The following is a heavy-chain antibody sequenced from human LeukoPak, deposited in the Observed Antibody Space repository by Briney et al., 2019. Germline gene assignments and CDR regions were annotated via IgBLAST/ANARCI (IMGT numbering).Heavy chain of an antibody. Sequence: GGSLRLSCAASGFTFSSYSMTWVRQAPGKGLEWVSSISSSSSYIYYADSVKGRFTISRDNAKNSLYLQMNSLRADDTSKYYCVKVVVGGIYHYDYYGLDVWGQGTTVTVSS. CDR3: VKVVVGGIYHYDYYGLDV. J-gene: IGHJ6*02. V-gene: IGHV3-21*04. CDR1: GFTFSSYS. D-gene: IGHD3-16*01. CDR2: ISSSSSYI.